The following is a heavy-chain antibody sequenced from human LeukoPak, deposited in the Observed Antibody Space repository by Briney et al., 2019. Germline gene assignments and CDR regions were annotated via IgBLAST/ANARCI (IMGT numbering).Heavy chain of an antibody. V-gene: IGHV1-2*06. Sequence: ASVKVSCKASGYTFTDYYIHWVRQAPGQGLEWMGRINPNSGDTNYAQNFQGRVTMTRDTSISTAYMELSRLRSDDTAVYYCARCRSRAFDIWGQGTMVTVSS. J-gene: IGHJ3*02. CDR2: INPNSGDT. CDR1: GYTFTDYY. D-gene: IGHD2-15*01. CDR3: ARCRSRAFDI.